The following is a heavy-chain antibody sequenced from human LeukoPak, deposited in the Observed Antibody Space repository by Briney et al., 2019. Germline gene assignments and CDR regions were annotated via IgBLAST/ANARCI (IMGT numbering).Heavy chain of an antibody. V-gene: IGHV4-4*07. J-gene: IGHJ4*02. CDR1: ADFISNYY. CDR2: VYTSGST. CDR3: ARADYGDDYYFDY. D-gene: IGHD4-17*01. Sequence: PSETLSLTCTVSADFISNYYWSWIRQPAGKGLEWIGRVYTSGSTNYNPSLQSRVTMSVDTSKNQFSLKLSSVTAADTAVYYCARADYGDDYYFDYWGQGTLVTVSS.